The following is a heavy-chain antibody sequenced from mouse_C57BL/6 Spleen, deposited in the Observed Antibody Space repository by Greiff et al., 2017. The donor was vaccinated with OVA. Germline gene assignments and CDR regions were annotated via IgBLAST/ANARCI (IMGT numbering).Heavy chain of an antibody. CDR2: IDPETGGT. D-gene: IGHD1-1*01. CDR3: TRSGDYGSSYGDCDG. J-gene: IGHJ1*03. Sequence: QVQLQQSGAELVRPGASVTLSCKASGYTFTDYEMHWVKQTPVHGLEWIGAIDPETGGTAYNQKFKGKAILTADKSSSTAYMELRSLTSEDSAVYYCTRSGDYGSSYGDCDGWGTGTTVTVSS. V-gene: IGHV1-15*01. CDR1: GYTFTDYE.